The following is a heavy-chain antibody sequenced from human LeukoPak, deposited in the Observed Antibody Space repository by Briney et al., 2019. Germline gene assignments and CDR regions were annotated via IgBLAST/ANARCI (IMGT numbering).Heavy chain of an antibody. V-gene: IGHV3-48*04. CDR2: ISSSGSTI. CDR3: ARGGRDGYNWFDY. J-gene: IGHJ4*02. D-gene: IGHD5-24*01. Sequence: GGSLRLSCAASGFTFSSYGMHWVRQAPGKGLEWVSYISSSGSTIYYADSVKGRFTISRDNAKNSLYLQMNSLRAEDTAVYYCARGGRDGYNWFDYWGQGTLVTVSS. CDR1: GFTFSSYG.